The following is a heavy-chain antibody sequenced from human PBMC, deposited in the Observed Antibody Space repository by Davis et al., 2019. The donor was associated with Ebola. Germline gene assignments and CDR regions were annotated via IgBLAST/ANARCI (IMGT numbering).Heavy chain of an antibody. V-gene: IGHV3-30*03. J-gene: IGHJ4*02. Sequence: GESLKISCAASGFTFSSYGLHWVRQAPGKGLEWMSVISYDGSNQYYADSVKGRFTISRDNSKNTLYLQMNNLRPEDTAVYYCALRPSFDSWGQGTLVTVSS. CDR1: GFTFSSYG. CDR3: ALRPSFDS. CDR2: ISYDGSNQ.